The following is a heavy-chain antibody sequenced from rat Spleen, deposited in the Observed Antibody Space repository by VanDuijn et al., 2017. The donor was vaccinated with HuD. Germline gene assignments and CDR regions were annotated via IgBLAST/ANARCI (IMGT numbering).Heavy chain of an antibody. V-gene: IGHV5-25*01. Sequence: EVQLVESGGGLVQPGGSLKLSCAASGFTFVDYDMAWVRQTPTKGLEWIASISTGGGNTYYRDSVKGRFTISRDNAKSTLYLQMDSLRSEDTATYYCARDYSNYIGPLYNWFAYWGQGTLVTVSS. CDR3: ARDYSNYIGPLYNWFAY. D-gene: IGHD1-2*01. CDR1: GFTFVDYD. J-gene: IGHJ3*01. CDR2: ISTGGGNT.